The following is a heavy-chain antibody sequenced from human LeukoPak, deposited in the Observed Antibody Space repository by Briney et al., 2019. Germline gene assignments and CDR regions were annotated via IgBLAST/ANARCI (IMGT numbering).Heavy chain of an antibody. D-gene: IGHD4-17*01. CDR1: RFTFSSYS. CDR3: TTTYGDPYFDY. Sequence: PGGSLRLSCAASRFTFSSYSMNWVRQAPGKGLEWVSSISSSGSYIYYADSVKGRFTISRDNAKNSLYLHMNSLRAEDTAVYYCTTTYGDPYFDYWGQGTLVTVSS. J-gene: IGHJ4*02. CDR2: ISSSGSYI. V-gene: IGHV3-21*01.